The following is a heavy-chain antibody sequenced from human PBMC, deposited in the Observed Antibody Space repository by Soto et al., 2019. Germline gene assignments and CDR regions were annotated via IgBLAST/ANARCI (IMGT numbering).Heavy chain of an antibody. J-gene: IGHJ6*02. V-gene: IGHV3-53*01. CDR2: IYSGGST. Sequence: GSLRLSCAASGFTVSSNYMSWVRQAPGKGLEWVSVIYSGGSTYYADSVKGRFTISRDNSKNTLYLQMNSLRAEDTAVYYCARLGSALTGDYYYGMGVWGQGTTVTVSS. CDR3: ARLGSALTGDYYYGMGV. D-gene: IGHD7-27*01. CDR1: GFTVSSNY.